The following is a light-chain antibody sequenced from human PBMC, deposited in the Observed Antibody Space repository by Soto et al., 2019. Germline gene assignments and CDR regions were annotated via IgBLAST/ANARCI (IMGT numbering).Light chain of an antibody. CDR3: QQYGSSPT. V-gene: IGKV3-20*01. CDR1: QSISRSD. J-gene: IGKJ4*01. CDR2: ATS. Sequence: EIVLTQSPGTVSLSPGESATLPCRASQSISRSDLAWYQHRPGQSPRLLIYATSSRATGIPDRFTGGGAGTGFTLTISRLEPEDSAEYYCQQYGSSPTFGGGTKVDIK.